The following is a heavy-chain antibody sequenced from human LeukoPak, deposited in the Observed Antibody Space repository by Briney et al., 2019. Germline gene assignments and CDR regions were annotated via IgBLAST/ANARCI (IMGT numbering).Heavy chain of an antibody. CDR2: ISSSSSTI. Sequence: GGSLRLSCAASGFTFSSYSMNWVRQAPGKGLEWVSYISSSSSTIYYADSVKGRFTISRDNAKNSLYLQMNSLRAEDTAVYYCARVRGSYHFDYWGQGTLVTVSS. CDR1: GFTFSSYS. V-gene: IGHV3-48*01. CDR3: ARVRGSYHFDY. D-gene: IGHD1-26*01. J-gene: IGHJ4*02.